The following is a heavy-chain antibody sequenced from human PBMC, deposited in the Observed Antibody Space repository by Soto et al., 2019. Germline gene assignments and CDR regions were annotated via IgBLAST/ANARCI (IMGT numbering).Heavy chain of an antibody. CDR1: GFTFDDYA. J-gene: IGHJ6*03. Sequence: EVQVVESGGGLVQPGRSLRLSCAASGFTFDDYAMHWVRQAPGKGLEWVSGITWNSGRIGYADSVKGRFTIARDNAKNSLYPEMDSMREEEKAFNHCAKSQIVGYMHYYYYVDVWSKGTTVTVS. CDR2: ITWNSGRI. CDR3: AKSQIVGYMHYYYYVDV. D-gene: IGHD1-26*01. V-gene: IGHV3-9*01.